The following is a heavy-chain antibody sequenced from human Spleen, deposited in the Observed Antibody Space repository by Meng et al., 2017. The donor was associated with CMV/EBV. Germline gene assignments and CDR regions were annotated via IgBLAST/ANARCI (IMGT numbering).Heavy chain of an antibody. CDR1: GFTFSNYW. Sequence: GESLKISCAVSGFTFSNYWMTWVRQAPGMGLEWVANINQDGGDIYYVDSLKGRFSISRDNAKNSLYLHMNSLRAEDTAVYYCAREGRDLDYWGQGTLVTVSS. V-gene: IGHV3-7*01. CDR2: INQDGGDI. CDR3: AREGRDLDY. J-gene: IGHJ4*02. D-gene: IGHD2-15*01.